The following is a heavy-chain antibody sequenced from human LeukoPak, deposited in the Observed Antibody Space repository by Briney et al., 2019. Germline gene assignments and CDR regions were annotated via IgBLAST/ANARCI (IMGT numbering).Heavy chain of an antibody. CDR3: ARGGRPDY. V-gene: IGHV3-7*01. D-gene: IGHD3-10*01. CDR2: IKEDGREK. Sequence: ETLSLTCTVSGGSISSYYWSWIRQPPGKGLECVANIKEDGREKYYVDSVKGRFTISRDNAKNSLYLQMSSLRAEDTAVYYCARGGRPDYWGQGTLVTVSS. CDR1: GGSISSYY. J-gene: IGHJ4*02.